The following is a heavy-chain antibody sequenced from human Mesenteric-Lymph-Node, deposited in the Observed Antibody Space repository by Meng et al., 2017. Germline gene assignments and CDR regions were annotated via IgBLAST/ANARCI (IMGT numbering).Heavy chain of an antibody. J-gene: IGHJ6*02. CDR2: IRSKANSYAT. CDR1: GFTFSGSA. V-gene: IGHV3-73*01. Sequence: GESLKISCAASGFTFSGSAMHWVRQASGKGLEWVGRIRSKANSYATAYAASVKGRFTISRDDSKNTAYLQMNSLKTEDTAVYYCTRPPYGSGQNGGYYYGMDVWGQGTTVTVSS. CDR3: TRPPYGSGQNGGYYYGMDV. D-gene: IGHD3-10*01.